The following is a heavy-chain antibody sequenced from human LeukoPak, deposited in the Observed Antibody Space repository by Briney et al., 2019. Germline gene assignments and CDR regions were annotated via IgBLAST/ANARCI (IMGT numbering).Heavy chain of an antibody. Sequence: ASVKVSCMASGYTFTSFDINWVRQATGQGLEWMGWMNPNSGDTAYAQNLQGRVTITRSTSLSTAYMELSSLRSEDTAVYYCASANFQHWGQGTLVTVSS. CDR3: ASANFQH. CDR1: GYTFTSFD. D-gene: IGHD2-8*01. CDR2: MNPNSGDT. J-gene: IGHJ1*01. V-gene: IGHV1-8*03.